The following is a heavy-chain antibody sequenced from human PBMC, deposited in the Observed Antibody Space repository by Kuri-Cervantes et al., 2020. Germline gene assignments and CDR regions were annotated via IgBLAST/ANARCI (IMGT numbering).Heavy chain of an antibody. CDR2: ISSSSSTI. CDR1: GFTFSSYS. D-gene: IGHD6-13*01. CDR3: AKDSSSWYGNDAFDI. Sequence: GESLKISCAASGFTFSSYSMNWVRQAPGKGLEWVSYISSSSSTIYYADSVKGRFTISRDNAKNTLYLQMNSLRAEDTAVYYCAKDSSSWYGNDAFDIWGQGTMVTVSS. V-gene: IGHV3-48*01. J-gene: IGHJ3*02.